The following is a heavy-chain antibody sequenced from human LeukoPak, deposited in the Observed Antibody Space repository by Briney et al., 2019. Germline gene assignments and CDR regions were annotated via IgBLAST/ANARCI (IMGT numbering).Heavy chain of an antibody. Sequence: SVKVSCKASGGTFSSYAISWVRQAPGQGLEWMGGIIPIFGTANYAQKFQGRVTITADESTSTAYMELSSLRSDDTAVYYCAREDSLGRGYWVDYWGQGTLVTVSS. CDR2: IIPIFGTA. D-gene: IGHD6-13*01. CDR3: AREDSLGRGYWVDY. V-gene: IGHV1-69*13. J-gene: IGHJ4*02. CDR1: GGTFSSYA.